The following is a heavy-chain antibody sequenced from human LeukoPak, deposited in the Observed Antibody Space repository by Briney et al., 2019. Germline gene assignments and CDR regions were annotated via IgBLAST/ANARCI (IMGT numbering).Heavy chain of an antibody. V-gene: IGHV3-21*01. J-gene: IGHJ3*02. D-gene: IGHD3-10*01. CDR3: ARGRQPGPIGVNDAFDI. CDR2: ISSSSSYI. Sequence: GGSLRLSCAASGFTFSSYSMNWVRQAPGKGLEWVSSISSSSSYIYYADSVKGRFTISRDNSKNTLYLQMNSLRAEDTAVYYCARGRQPGPIGVNDAFDIWGQGTMVTVSS. CDR1: GFTFSSYS.